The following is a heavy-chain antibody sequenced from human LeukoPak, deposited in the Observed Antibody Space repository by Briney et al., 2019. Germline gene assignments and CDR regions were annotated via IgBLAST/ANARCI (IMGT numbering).Heavy chain of an antibody. V-gene: IGHV4-59*12. CDR3: ALGAYGSGEY. CDR2: IYYSGGT. D-gene: IGHD3-10*01. Sequence: SETLSLTCTVSGGSISSYYWSWIRQPPGKGLEWIGYIYYSGGTNYNPSLKSRVTISVDTSKNQFSLKLSSVTAADTAVYYCALGAYGSGEYWGQGTLVTVSS. CDR1: GGSISSYY. J-gene: IGHJ4*02.